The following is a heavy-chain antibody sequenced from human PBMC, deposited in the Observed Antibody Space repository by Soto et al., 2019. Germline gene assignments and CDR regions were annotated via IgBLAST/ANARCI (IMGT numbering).Heavy chain of an antibody. J-gene: IGHJ5*02. CDR1: GDSISGYH. Sequence: SETLSLTCTVSGDSISGYHWNWIRQPPGKGVEWIGYIHNSGSTTYNSSLKSRVTISVDTSKNQFSLRLSSVTAADTAVYYCARDAGGWYQLLSPWFDPWGQGTLVTVSS. CDR3: ARDAGGWYQLLSPWFDP. CDR2: IHNSGST. D-gene: IGHD2-2*01. V-gene: IGHV4-59*12.